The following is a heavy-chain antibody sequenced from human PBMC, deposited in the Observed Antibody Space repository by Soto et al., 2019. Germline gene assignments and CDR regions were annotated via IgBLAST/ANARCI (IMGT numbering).Heavy chain of an antibody. Sequence: LRLSCAASGFICSSYDMSWVRQAPGEALEWVSTILVSDSTHYDDSVRGRFTISRDRSKNMVYLQMNSLTAGDTAVYYCAKATATGGGAFDISGQGTMVTVSS. D-gene: IGHD2-8*02. CDR3: AKATATGGGAFDI. V-gene: IGHV3-23*01. CDR2: ILVSDST. CDR1: GFICSSYD. J-gene: IGHJ3*02.